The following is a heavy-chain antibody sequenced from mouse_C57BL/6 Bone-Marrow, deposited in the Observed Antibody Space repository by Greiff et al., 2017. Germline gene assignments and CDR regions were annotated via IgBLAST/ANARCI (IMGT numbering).Heavy chain of an antibody. CDR1: GFTFSSYG. Sequence: EVKLMESGGDLVKPGGSLKLSCAASGFTFSSYGMSWVRQTPDKRLEWVATISSGGSYTYYPDSVKGRFTISRDTAKNTLYLQMSSLKSEDTAMYYCARRTTVVADYAMDYWGQGTSVTVSS. J-gene: IGHJ4*01. CDR2: ISSGGSYT. CDR3: ARRTTVVADYAMDY. D-gene: IGHD1-1*01. V-gene: IGHV5-6*02.